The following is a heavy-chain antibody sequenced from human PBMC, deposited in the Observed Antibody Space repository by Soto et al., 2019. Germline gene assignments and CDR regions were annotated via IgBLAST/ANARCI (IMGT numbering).Heavy chain of an antibody. CDR1: GFICNDFS. V-gene: IGHV3-21*01. D-gene: IGHD2-2*01. CDR2: IGSSGGYI. Sequence: PWVSLRISCSVSGFICNDFSMNWFRHAPGKGLESVASIGSSGGYIFYADSVKGRFTISRDNAKKSLDLQINSLRAEDTAVYYCAREKKHQSIGGRFGMDVWGQGTTVTVSS. J-gene: IGHJ6*02. CDR3: AREKKHQSIGGRFGMDV.